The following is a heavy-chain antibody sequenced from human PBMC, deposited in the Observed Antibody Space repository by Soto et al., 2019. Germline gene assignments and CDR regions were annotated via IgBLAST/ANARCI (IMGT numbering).Heavy chain of an antibody. D-gene: IGHD2-15*01. Sequence: GGSLRLSCAASGFTFSSYAVHWVRQVPAKGLEWVALISFDGSEKHYADSVKGRFTISRDNSKSTLYLQMNSLRAEDTAVYYCASSQYCSVGSCYSYWGQGTLVTVSS. V-gene: IGHV3-30-3*01. CDR3: ASSQYCSVGSCYSY. J-gene: IGHJ4*02. CDR1: GFTFSSYA. CDR2: ISFDGSEK.